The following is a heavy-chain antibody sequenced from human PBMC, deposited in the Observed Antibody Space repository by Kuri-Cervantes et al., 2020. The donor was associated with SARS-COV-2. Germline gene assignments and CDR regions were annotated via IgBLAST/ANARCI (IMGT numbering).Heavy chain of an antibody. V-gene: IGHV3-11*04. J-gene: IGHJ4*02. CDR2: ISYSGQTV. CDR3: ARENGIAVAGTGWYFYFDY. Sequence: GESLKISCGASGFTFSDYYMNWIRQAPGKGLEWISYISYSGQTVFYADSVKGRFTISRDNAKNSLYLQMNSLRAEDTAVYYCARENGIAVAGTGWYFYFDYWGQGTLVTVSS. D-gene: IGHD6-19*01. CDR1: GFTFSDYY.